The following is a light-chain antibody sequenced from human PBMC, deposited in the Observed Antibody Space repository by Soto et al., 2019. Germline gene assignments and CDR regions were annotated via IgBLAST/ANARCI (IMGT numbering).Light chain of an antibody. CDR3: QQYNNWPL. CDR2: GAS. V-gene: IGKV3-15*01. CDR1: QSVSSSY. J-gene: IGKJ1*01. Sequence: EIVMTQSPATLSVSPGERVTLSCRASQSVSSSYLAWYQQKPGQAPRLLIYGASTRATGIPARFSGSGSGTEFTLTISSLQSEDFAVYYCQQYNNWPLFGQGTKVDIK.